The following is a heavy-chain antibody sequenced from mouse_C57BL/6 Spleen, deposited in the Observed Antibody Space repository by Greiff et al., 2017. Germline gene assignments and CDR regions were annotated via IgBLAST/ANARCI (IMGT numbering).Heavy chain of an antibody. V-gene: IGHV1-59*01. Sequence: QVQLQQPGAELVRPGTSVKLSCKASGYTFTSYWMHWVKQRPGQGLEWIGVIDPSDSYTNYNQKFKGKATLTVDTSSSTAYMQLSSLTSEDSAVYYCARFGYYGSSYWYFDVWGTGTTVTVSS. CDR1: GYTFTSYW. D-gene: IGHD1-1*01. CDR2: IDPSDSYT. J-gene: IGHJ1*03. CDR3: ARFGYYGSSYWYFDV.